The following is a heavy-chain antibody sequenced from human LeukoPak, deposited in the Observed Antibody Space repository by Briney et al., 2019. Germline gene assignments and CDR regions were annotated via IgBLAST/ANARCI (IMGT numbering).Heavy chain of an antibody. CDR2: ISWNSGSI. CDR3: AREGGLRVRGVIIKILFDY. V-gene: IGHV3-9*01. J-gene: IGHJ4*02. Sequence: PGGSLRLSCAASGFTFDDYAMHWVRQAPGKGLEWVSGISWNSGSIGYADSVKGRFTISRDNAKNSLYLQMNSLRAEDTAVYYCAREGGLRVRGVIIKILFDYWGQGTLVTVSS. CDR1: GFTFDDYA. D-gene: IGHD3-10*01.